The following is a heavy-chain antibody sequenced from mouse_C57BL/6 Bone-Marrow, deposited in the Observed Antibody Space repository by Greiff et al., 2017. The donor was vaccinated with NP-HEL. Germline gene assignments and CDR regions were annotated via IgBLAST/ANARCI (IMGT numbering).Heavy chain of an antibody. Sequence: QVQLQQPGAELVKPGASVKLSCKASGYTFTSYWMNWVKQRTGRGLEWIGRIDPNSGGTKYNEKFKSKATLTVGKPSSTAYMQLSSLTSEDSAVYSYASRAYYPAWFAYWGQGTLVTVSA. D-gene: IGHD2-10*01. J-gene: IGHJ3*01. V-gene: IGHV1-72*01. CDR2: IDPNSGGT. CDR1: GYTFTSYW. CDR3: ASRAYYPAWFAY.